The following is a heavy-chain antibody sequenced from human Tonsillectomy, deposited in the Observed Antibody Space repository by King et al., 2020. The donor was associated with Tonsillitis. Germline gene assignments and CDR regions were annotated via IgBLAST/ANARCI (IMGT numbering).Heavy chain of an antibody. J-gene: IGHJ4*02. Sequence: VQLVESGGGLAQPGGSLKLSCAASGFRLSGSAMHWVRQASGKGLEWVGRIRSKANNYATAYAESVKGRFTISRDDSKNTVYLQMNSLKTEDTALYYCTRVAAPEYGDYGDYWGQGTLVTVSS. CDR1: GFRLSGSA. V-gene: IGHV3-73*02. CDR3: TRVAAPEYGDYGDY. CDR2: IRSKANNYAT. D-gene: IGHD4-17*01.